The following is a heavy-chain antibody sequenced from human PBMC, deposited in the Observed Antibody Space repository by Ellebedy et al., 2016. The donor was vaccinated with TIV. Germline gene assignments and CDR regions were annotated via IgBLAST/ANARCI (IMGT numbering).Heavy chain of an antibody. J-gene: IGHJ4*02. Sequence: GESLKISCAASGFTFSSYAMHWVRQAPGKGLEWVAVISYDGSNKYYADSVKGRFTISRDNSKNTLFLQMNSLRVEDTAVYYCTTLGGPKVGAAIGDWGQGTLVIVSS. CDR2: ISYDGSNK. D-gene: IGHD1-26*01. V-gene: IGHV3-30*14. CDR3: TTLGGPKVGAAIGD. CDR1: GFTFSSYA.